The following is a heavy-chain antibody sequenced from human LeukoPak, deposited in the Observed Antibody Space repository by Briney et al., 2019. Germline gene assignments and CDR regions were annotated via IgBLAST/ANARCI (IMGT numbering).Heavy chain of an antibody. CDR1: GYTFTAYY. J-gene: IGHJ4*02. CDR2: IDPSGGST. V-gene: IGHV1-46*01. D-gene: IGHD2-21*01. Sequence: ASVKVSCKASGYTFTAYYMHWVRQAPGQGLEWMGVIDPSGGSTSYAQRFQDRVTMTSDTSTSTVYMELSSLRSEDTAVYYCARDSSYCGSNWCWGPDVQLVPGYYFDYWGQGILATVSS. CDR3: ARDSSYCGSNWCWGPDVQLVPGYYFDY.